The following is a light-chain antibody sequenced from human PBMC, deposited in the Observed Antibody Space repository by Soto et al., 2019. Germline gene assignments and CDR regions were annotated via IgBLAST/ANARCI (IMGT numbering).Light chain of an antibody. CDR1: QSISSY. CDR2: VAS. Sequence: DIQMTQSPSSLSASVGDRVTITCRASQSISSYLSWYQQKPGKAPKLLINVASTLQSGVPSRFSGSGSGTDFTLAISSLQPEDFAAYYCQQSSSTPQTFGGGTRVEIK. J-gene: IGKJ4*01. V-gene: IGKV1-39*01. CDR3: QQSSSTPQT.